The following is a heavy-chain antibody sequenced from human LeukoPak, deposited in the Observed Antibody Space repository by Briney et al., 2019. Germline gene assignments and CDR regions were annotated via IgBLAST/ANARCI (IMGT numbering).Heavy chain of an antibody. J-gene: IGHJ3*02. Sequence: ASVKVSCKASGYTFTSYGISWVRQAPGQGLEWMGWISAYNGNTNYAQKLQGRVTMTTDTSTSTAYMELRSLRSDDTAVYYCARGPVTIFGVVVVDIWGQGTMVTVSS. D-gene: IGHD3-3*01. CDR2: ISAYNGNT. CDR3: ARGPVTIFGVVVVDI. CDR1: GYTFTSYG. V-gene: IGHV1-18*01.